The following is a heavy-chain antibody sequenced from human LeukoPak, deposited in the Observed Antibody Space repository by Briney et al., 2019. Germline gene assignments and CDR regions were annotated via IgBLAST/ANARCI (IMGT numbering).Heavy chain of an antibody. CDR1: GYTFTSYD. CDR3: ARVLILSSGYYSDY. V-gene: IGHV1-8*03. D-gene: IGHD3-22*01. CDR2: MNPNSGNT. J-gene: IGHJ4*02. Sequence: ASVKVSCKASGYTFTSYDINWVRQAPGQGLEWMGWMNPNSGNTGYAQKFQGRVTITRNTSISTAYMELSSLRSEDTAVYYCARVLILSSGYYSDYWGQGTLVTVSS.